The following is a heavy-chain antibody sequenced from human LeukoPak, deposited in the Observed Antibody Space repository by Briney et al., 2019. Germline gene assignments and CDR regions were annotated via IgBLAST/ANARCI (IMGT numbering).Heavy chain of an antibody. V-gene: IGHV3-30*04. Sequence: GGSLRLSCAASGFTFSTYAIHWVRQAPGKGLEWVAVISYDGSNKFYADSVKGRFTISRGSSKNTLYLQMNSLRTEDTAVYYCARDACSSASCYEYYFDNWGQGTLVTVSS. CDR1: GFTFSTYA. CDR3: ARDACSSASCYEYYFDN. CDR2: ISYDGSNK. J-gene: IGHJ4*02. D-gene: IGHD2-2*01.